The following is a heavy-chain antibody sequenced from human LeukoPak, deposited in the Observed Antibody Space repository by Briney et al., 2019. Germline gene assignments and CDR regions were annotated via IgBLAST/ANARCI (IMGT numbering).Heavy chain of an antibody. CDR3: ARVSELGSLDY. CDR1: GGTFSSYA. V-gene: IGHV1-69*05. D-gene: IGHD7-27*01. CDR2: IIPTFGTA. J-gene: IGHJ4*02. Sequence: SVKVSCKASGGTFSSYAISWLRQAPGQGLEWMGRIIPTFGTANYAQKFQGRVTITTDESTSTAYMELSSLRSEDTAVYYCARVSELGSLDYWGQGTLVTVSS.